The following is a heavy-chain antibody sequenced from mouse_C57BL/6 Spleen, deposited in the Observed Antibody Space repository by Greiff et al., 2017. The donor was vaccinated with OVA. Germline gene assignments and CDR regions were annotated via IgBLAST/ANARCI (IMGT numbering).Heavy chain of an antibody. CDR2: IYPGGGYT. CDR3: ARGEYYYGSSQAWFAY. CDR1: GYTFTNYW. D-gene: IGHD1-1*01. V-gene: IGHV1-63*01. J-gene: IGHJ3*01. Sequence: QVQLQQSGAELVRPGTSVKMSCKASGYTFTNYWIGWAKQRPGHGLEWIGDIYPGGGYTNYNEKFKGKATLTADKSSSTAYMQFSSLTSEDSAIYYCARGEYYYGSSQAWFAYWGQGTLVTVSA.